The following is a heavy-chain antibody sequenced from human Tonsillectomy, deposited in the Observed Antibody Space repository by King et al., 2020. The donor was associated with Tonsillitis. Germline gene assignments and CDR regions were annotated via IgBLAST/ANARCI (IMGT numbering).Heavy chain of an antibody. CDR2: ISGSGGSK. CDR3: AKDYFRSSSYYYGMDV. V-gene: IGHV3-23*04. D-gene: IGHD2/OR15-2a*01. J-gene: IGHJ6*02. CDR1: GFTFSSYA. Sequence: VQLVESGGGLVQPGGSLRLSCAASGFTFSSYAMSWVRQAPGKGLEWVSAISGSGGSKYYADSVKGRFTISRDNSKNTLYLQMNSLRAEDTAVYYCAKDYFRSSSYYYGMDVWGQGTTVTVSS.